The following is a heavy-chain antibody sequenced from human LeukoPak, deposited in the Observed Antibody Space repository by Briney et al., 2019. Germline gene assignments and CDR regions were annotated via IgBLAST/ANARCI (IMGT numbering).Heavy chain of an antibody. CDR3: AIPAMGSLFDY. D-gene: IGHD5-18*01. Sequence: ASVKVSCKASGCTFTSYYMHWVRQAPGQGLEWMGIINPSGGSTSYAQKFQGRVTMTRDTSTSTVYMELSSLRSEDTAVYYCAIPAMGSLFDYWGQGTLVTVSS. V-gene: IGHV1-46*01. J-gene: IGHJ4*02. CDR1: GCTFTSYY. CDR2: INPSGGST.